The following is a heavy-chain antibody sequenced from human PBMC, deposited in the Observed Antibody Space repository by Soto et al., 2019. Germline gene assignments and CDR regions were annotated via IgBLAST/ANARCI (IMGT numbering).Heavy chain of an antibody. CDR3: ARAYYYDSSGSLY. J-gene: IGHJ4*02. Sequence: EVQLVESGGGLVQPGGSLRLSCAASGFTFSSYSMNWVRQAPGKWLEWVSYISSSSSTIYYADSVKGRFTISRDNAKNSLYLQMNSLRDEDTAVYYCARAYYYDSSGSLYWGQGTLVTVSS. CDR1: GFTFSSYS. D-gene: IGHD3-22*01. V-gene: IGHV3-48*02. CDR2: ISSSSSTI.